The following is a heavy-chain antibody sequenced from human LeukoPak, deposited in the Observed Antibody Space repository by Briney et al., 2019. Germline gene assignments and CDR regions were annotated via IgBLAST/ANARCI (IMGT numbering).Heavy chain of an antibody. V-gene: IGHV1-2*02. CDR2: INPNSGGT. J-gene: IGHJ4*02. CDR3: ARVAAAAEPFFDY. CDR1: GYTFTGYY. Sequence: ASVKVSCKASGYTFTGYYMHWVRQAPGQGLEWMGWINPNSGGTNYAQKFQGRVTMTRDTSISTAYMELSRLRSDDTAVYYCARVAAAAEPFFDYWGQGTLVTVSS. D-gene: IGHD6-13*01.